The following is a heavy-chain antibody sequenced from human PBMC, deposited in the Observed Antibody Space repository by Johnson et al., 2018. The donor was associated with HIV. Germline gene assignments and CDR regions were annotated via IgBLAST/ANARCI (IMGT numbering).Heavy chain of an antibody. D-gene: IGHD1-26*01. Sequence: MLLVESGGGLVQPGGSLRLSCAASGITVSSNYMSWVRQAPGQGLAWVSVIFSVGSAYYADSVKGRFIISRDNSKNILYLQMNSLRAEDTALYYCAKGVGATTNDAFDIWGQGTMVTVSS. J-gene: IGHJ3*02. CDR2: IFSVGSA. V-gene: IGHV3-66*02. CDR1: GITVSSNY. CDR3: AKGVGATTNDAFDI.